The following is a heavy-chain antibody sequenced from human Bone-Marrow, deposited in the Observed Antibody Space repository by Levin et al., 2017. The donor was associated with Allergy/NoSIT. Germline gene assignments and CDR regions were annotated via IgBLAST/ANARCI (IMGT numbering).Heavy chain of an antibody. D-gene: IGHD4/OR15-4a*01. Sequence: QAGGSLRLSCAAYGFSFTDYGMHWVRQAPGKGLEWVALISYDGNSVSYADSVKGRFTISRDISKNTLYLQMNNLRAEDTAVYFCARPYGARIIRGCFDRWGQGTLVTVSS. CDR3: ARPYGARIIRGCFDR. J-gene: IGHJ4*02. CDR2: ISYDGNSV. V-gene: IGHV3-30*03. CDR1: GFSFTDYG.